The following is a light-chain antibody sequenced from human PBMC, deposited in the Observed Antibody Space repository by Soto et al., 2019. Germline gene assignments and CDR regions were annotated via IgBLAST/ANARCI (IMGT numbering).Light chain of an antibody. CDR1: SSDVGSYNL. CDR2: EVS. V-gene: IGLV2-23*02. CDR3: SSYTGSSTFPVV. Sequence: QSVLTKPASVSGSPGQSITISCTGTSSDVGSYNLVSWYQQHPGKAPKLMIYEVSKRPSGVSNRFSGSKSGNTASLTISGLQAEDEADYYCSSYTGSSTFPVVFGGGTKLTVL. J-gene: IGLJ2*01.